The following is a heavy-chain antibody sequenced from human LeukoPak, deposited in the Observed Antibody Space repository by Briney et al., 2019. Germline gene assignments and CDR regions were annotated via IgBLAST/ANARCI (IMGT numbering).Heavy chain of an antibody. V-gene: IGHV4-34*01. CDR2: INHIGST. CDR1: GGSFSGYC. J-gene: IGHJ6*02. D-gene: IGHD2-2*02. CDR3: ARAYCSSPSCYRPGPYGMDV. Sequence: SETLSLTCAVSGGSFSGYCWTWIRQPPGQGLEWIGEINHIGSTNYNPSLKSRVTISVDTSKNQFSLKLSSVTAADTAVYYCARAYCSSPSCYRPGPYGMDVWGQGTTVTVSS.